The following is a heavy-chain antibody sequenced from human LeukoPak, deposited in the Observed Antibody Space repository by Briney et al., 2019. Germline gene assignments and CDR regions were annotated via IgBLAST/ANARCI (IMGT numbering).Heavy chain of an antibody. J-gene: IGHJ4*02. V-gene: IGHV1-18*01. CDR3: ARVPGYSGYDLLGY. CDR1: GYTSTSYG. CDR2: ISAYNGNT. D-gene: IGHD5-12*01. Sequence: ASVRVSCKASGYTSTSYGISWVRQAPGQGLEWMGWISAYNGNTNYAQKLQGRVTMTTDTSTSTAYMELRSLRSDDTAVYYCARVPGYSGYDLLGYWGQGTLVTVSS.